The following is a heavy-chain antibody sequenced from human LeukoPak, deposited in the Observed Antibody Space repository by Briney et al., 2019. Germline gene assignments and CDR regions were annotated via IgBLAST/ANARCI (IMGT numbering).Heavy chain of an antibody. CDR1: GFTFSSYA. J-gene: IGHJ4*02. Sequence: GGSLRLSCAASGFTFSSYAMTWVRQAPGKGQEWVSVISGRGDRTYYADSVKGRFTISRDNSKNTLYLQMDSLRAEDTAVYYCANRPGNHDILTQYYFDFWGQGTLVTVSS. CDR2: ISGRGDRT. D-gene: IGHD3-9*01. V-gene: IGHV3-23*01. CDR3: ANRPGNHDILTQYYFDF.